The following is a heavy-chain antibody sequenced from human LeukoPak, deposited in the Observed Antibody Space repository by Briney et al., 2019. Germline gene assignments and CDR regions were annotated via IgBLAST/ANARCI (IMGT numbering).Heavy chain of an antibody. J-gene: IGHJ4*02. Sequence: GGSLRLSCAASGFTFSSYAMHWVRQAPGKGLEWVAVISYDGSNKYYADSVKGRLTISRDNSKNTLYLQMNSLRAEDTAVYYCARDGSYWFAYYFDYWGQGTLVTVSS. CDR2: ISYDGSNK. V-gene: IGHV3-30*04. D-gene: IGHD1-26*01. CDR3: ARDGSYWFAYYFDY. CDR1: GFTFSSYA.